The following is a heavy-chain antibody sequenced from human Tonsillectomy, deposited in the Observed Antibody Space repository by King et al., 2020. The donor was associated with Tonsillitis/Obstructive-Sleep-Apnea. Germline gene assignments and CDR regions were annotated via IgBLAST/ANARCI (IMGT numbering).Heavy chain of an antibody. Sequence: VQLVESGAEVKKPGASVKVSCRASGYTFTTYYLHWVRQAPGQGLEWMGIINPSGGSTTYAQKFQGRVTMTRDTSTSTVYMELSSLRSEDTAVYYCARDFYQGFYYGSGSYFWNWGQGTRVTVSS. CDR2: INPSGGST. J-gene: IGHJ4*02. D-gene: IGHD3-10*01. V-gene: IGHV1-46*01. CDR1: GYTFTTYY. CDR3: ARDFYQGFYYGSGSYFWN.